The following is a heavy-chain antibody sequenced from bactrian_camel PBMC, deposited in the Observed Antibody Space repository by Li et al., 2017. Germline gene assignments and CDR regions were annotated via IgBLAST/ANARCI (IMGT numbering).Heavy chain of an antibody. J-gene: IGHJ6*01. CDR1: GFTSSTYV. CDR2: IDSGGSTT. Sequence: EVQLVESGGGLVQPGGSLRLSCAASGFTSSTYVMYWVRQAPGKGREWVASIDSGGSTTYYADSVKGRFTASRDNAKNTVYLQMNSLKPEDTAVYYCVRESCGYWGQGTQVTVS. V-gene: IGHV3S40*01. CDR3: VRESCGY. D-gene: IGHD6*01.